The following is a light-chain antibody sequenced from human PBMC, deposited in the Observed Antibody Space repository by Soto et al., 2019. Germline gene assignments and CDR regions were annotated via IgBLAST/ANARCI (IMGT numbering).Light chain of an antibody. V-gene: IGLV1-44*01. Sequence: QSVLTQPPSASGTPGQTVIISCSGSSSNIGSNTVNWYQQVPGAAPKLLIYNNDQRPSGVPDRFSGSKSGTSASLAISGLQSEDEADYYCAAWDDSLNAPYVFGAGTKVTVL. CDR1: SSNIGSNT. J-gene: IGLJ1*01. CDR2: NND. CDR3: AAWDDSLNAPYV.